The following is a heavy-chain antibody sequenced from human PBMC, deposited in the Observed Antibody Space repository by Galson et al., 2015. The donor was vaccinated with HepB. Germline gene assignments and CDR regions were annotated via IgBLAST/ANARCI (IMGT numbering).Heavy chain of an antibody. CDR3: ARRGAYYDSSGYYVLLGWYFDL. V-gene: IGHV3-74*01. CDR1: GFTFSSYW. J-gene: IGHJ2*01. Sequence: SLRLPCAASGFTFSSYWMHWVRQAPGKGLVWVSRINGDGSSANYADSVKGRFTISRDNAKNTLYLQMNSLRAEDTAVYYCARRGAYYDSSGYYVLLGWYFDLWGRGTLVTVSS. CDR2: INGDGSSA. D-gene: IGHD3-22*01.